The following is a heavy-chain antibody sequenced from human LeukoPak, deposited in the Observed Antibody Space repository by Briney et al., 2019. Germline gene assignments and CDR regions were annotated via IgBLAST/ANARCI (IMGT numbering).Heavy chain of an antibody. Sequence: GGSLRLSCAASGFTFSNYAMSWVRQAPGKGLEWVSAITGSGGNTYYADSVKGRFTISRDNSKNTVFLQMNSLRAEDTAVYYYAKWGDYDVLTGYYVSDYWGQGTLVTVSS. CDR1: GFTFSNYA. CDR3: AKWGDYDVLTGYYVSDY. V-gene: IGHV3-23*01. D-gene: IGHD3-9*01. CDR2: ITGSGGNT. J-gene: IGHJ4*02.